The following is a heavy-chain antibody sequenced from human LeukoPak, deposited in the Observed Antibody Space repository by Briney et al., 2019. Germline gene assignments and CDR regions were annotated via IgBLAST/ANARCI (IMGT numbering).Heavy chain of an antibody. CDR3: ARVPGYCSSTSCFIYGMDV. Sequence: PGGSLRLSCAASGFTFSDYYMSWIRQAPGKGLEWVSYTSSSSSYTNYADSVKGRFTISRDNAKNSLYLQMNSLRAEDTAVYYCARVPGYCSSTSCFIYGMDVWGKGTTVTVSS. J-gene: IGHJ6*04. V-gene: IGHV3-11*06. CDR1: GFTFSDYY. CDR2: TSSSSSYT. D-gene: IGHD2-2*03.